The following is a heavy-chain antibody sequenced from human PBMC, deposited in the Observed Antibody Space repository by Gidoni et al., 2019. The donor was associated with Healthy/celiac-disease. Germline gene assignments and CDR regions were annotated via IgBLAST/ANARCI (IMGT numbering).Heavy chain of an antibody. J-gene: IGHJ4*02. Sequence: QVQLQESGPGLVKPSGTLSLTCAVSGGSISSSNWWSWVRQPPGKGLEWIGEIYHRGSTNYNPSLKSRVTISVDKSKNQCSLKLSSVTAADTAVYYCARDVVSSGWYRYFDYWGQGTLVTVSS. V-gene: IGHV4-4*02. CDR3: ARDVVSSGWYRYFDY. D-gene: IGHD6-19*01. CDR2: IYHRGST. CDR1: GGSISSSNW.